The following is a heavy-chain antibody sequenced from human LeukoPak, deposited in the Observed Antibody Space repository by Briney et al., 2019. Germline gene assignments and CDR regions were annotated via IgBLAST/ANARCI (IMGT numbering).Heavy chain of an antibody. CDR3: TRDRGGSFDY. Sequence: GGPLRLSCAASGFTFSSYWMHWVRQVPGKGLEWVSHITSDVTSTRYADSVKGRFTVSRDNAKNTLYLQMNSLKAGDTAVYYCTRDRGGSFDYWGQGTLVTVSS. V-gene: IGHV3-74*01. CDR2: ITSDVTST. J-gene: IGHJ4*02. D-gene: IGHD3-16*01. CDR1: GFTFSSYW.